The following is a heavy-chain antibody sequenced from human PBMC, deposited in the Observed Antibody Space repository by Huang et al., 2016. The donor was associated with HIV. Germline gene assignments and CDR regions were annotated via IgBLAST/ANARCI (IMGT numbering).Heavy chain of an antibody. V-gene: IGHV1-8*02. Sequence: QVHLVQSGAEVKKPGASVKVSCKASGYTFTNYDINWVRQATGRGLEWMGWINPNTGNTGCAQSFQGRVTMTRKTSITTAYMELTSLTAEDTAVYYCARSAYGDLDYWGLGTLVIVSS. J-gene: IGHJ4*02. D-gene: IGHD4-17*01. CDR2: INPNTGNT. CDR1: GYTFTNYD. CDR3: ARSAYGDLDY.